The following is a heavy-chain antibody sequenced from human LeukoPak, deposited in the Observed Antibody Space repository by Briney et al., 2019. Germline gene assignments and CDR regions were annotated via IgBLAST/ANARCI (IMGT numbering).Heavy chain of an antibody. CDR3: ARDPTPLYYGSGSPYYYYGMDV. Sequence: ASVKVSCKASGYTFTSYYMHWVRQAPGQGLEWMGIINPSGGSTSYTQKFQGRVTMTRDTSISTAYMELSRLRSDDTAVYYCARDPTPLYYGSGSPYYYYGMDVWGQGTTVTVSS. D-gene: IGHD3-10*01. J-gene: IGHJ6*02. V-gene: IGHV1-46*01. CDR2: INPSGGST. CDR1: GYTFTSYY.